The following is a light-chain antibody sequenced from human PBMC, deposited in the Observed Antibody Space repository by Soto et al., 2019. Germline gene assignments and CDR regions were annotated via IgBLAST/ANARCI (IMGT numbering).Light chain of an antibody. CDR3: QQYGSSPPWT. CDR1: QGVSSTT. CDR2: GAS. J-gene: IGKJ1*01. Sequence: EIGLTQSPAPLSLSQGERATLSSRASQGVSSTTLACNQQKPGQAPRLLTYGASSRATGIPDRFSGSGSGTDFTLTISRLEPEDFAVYYCQQYGSSPPWTFGQGTKVEIK. V-gene: IGKV3-20*01.